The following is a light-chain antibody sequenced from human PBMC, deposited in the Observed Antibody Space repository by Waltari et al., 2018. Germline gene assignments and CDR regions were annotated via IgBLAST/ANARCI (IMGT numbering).Light chain of an antibody. CDR2: EVS. Sequence: QSALTQPPSVSGSPGQSVTISCTGTSSDVGSYNRVSWYQQPPGTAPKLMIYEVSNRPSGVPDRFSGSMSGNTASLTISGLQAEDEADYYCSSYTSSSTVVFGGGTKLTVL. J-gene: IGLJ2*01. V-gene: IGLV2-18*02. CDR3: SSYTSSSTVV. CDR1: SSDVGSYNR.